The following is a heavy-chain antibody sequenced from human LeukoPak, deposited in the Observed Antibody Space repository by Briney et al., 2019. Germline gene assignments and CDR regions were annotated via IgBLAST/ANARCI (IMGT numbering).Heavy chain of an antibody. CDR3: ARLNLGYGYFLEATKRDY. V-gene: IGHV3-30-3*01. CDR2: ISYDVGSNT. Sequence: GGSLRLSCAASGFTFSKYPMHWVRQAPGKGLEGVAVISYDVGSNTYYADSVKGRFTISRDNSKNTLYLQMNSLRAEDTAVYYCARLNLGYGYFLEATKRDYWGQGTLVTVSS. J-gene: IGHJ4*02. CDR1: GFTFSKYP. D-gene: IGHD5-18*01.